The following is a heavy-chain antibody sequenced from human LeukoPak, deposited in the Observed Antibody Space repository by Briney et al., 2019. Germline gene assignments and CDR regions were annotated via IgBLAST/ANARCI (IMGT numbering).Heavy chain of an antibody. D-gene: IGHD3-22*01. Sequence: GASVKVSCKASGYTFTSYGISWVRQAPGQGLEWMGWISAYNGNTNYAQKLQGRVTMTTDTSTSTAYMELRSLRSDDTAVSYCARGGTHYYDSSGYELLGYYGMDVWGQGTTVAVSS. CDR1: GYTFTSYG. CDR2: ISAYNGNT. J-gene: IGHJ6*02. CDR3: ARGGTHYYDSSGYELLGYYGMDV. V-gene: IGHV1-18*01.